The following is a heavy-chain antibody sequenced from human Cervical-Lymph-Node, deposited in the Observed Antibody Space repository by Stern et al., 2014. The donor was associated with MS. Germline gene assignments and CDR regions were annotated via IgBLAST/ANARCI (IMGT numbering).Heavy chain of an antibody. J-gene: IGHJ4*02. CDR3: ASRTLTFPYYFDS. V-gene: IGHV4-4*02. CDR2: VYHSGYA. D-gene: IGHD3-9*01. CDR1: GGSILRTDW. Sequence: VQLVESGPGLVKPSGTLSLTCAVSGGSILRTDWWSWVRQPPGKGLEWIGEVYHSGYANYHPSLKSRVTISVDKSKNQFSLNLTSVTAADTALYYCASRTLTFPYYFDSWGQGTLVTVSS.